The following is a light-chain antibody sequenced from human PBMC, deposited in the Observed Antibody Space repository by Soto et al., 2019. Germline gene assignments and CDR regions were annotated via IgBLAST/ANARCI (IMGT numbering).Light chain of an antibody. CDR1: QTISSW. V-gene: IGKV1-5*01. CDR3: QQYNSYSWT. Sequence: DIHMTQSPSTLSASVGDRVTITCRASQTISSWLAWYQQKPGKAPKLLIYDASNLQSGIPSRFSGSGSRTEFTLTISSLQPDDFAPYYCQQYNSYSWTFGQGTKVEV. CDR2: DAS. J-gene: IGKJ1*01.